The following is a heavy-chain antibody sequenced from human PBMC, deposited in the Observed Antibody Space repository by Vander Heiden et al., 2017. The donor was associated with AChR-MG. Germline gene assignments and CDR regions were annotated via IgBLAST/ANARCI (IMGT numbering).Heavy chain of an antibody. V-gene: IGHV1-69*01. CDR1: GGTLSSEA. D-gene: IGHD6-19*01. CDR2: TIPIFGTA. Sequence: QVQLVQSGAEVQKPGSSVQISCKASGGTLSSEAISWVRQAPGQGLEWMGGTIPIFGTANYAQKFQGRVTITADESTSTAYMELSSLRSEDTAVYYCASTTGYSSVDWGQGTLVTVSS. J-gene: IGHJ4*02. CDR3: ASTTGYSSVD.